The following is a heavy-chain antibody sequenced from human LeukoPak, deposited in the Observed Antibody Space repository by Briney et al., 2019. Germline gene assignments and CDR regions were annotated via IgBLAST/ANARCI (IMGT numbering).Heavy chain of an antibody. Sequence: XWVRXATGXGXEXMGXMNPNSGYTGHAQKFQGRVTMTRNTSISTAYMELSSLRSEDTAVYYCARGPAASHRNWFDPWGQGTLVTVSS. D-gene: IGHD2-15*01. J-gene: IGHJ5*02. V-gene: IGHV1-8*01. CDR2: MNPNSGYT. CDR3: ARGPAASHRNWFDP.